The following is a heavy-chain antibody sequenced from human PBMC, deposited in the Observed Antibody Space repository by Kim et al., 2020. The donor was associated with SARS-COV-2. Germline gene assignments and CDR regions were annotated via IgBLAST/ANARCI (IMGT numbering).Heavy chain of an antibody. J-gene: IGHJ6*02. D-gene: IGHD4-17*01. CDR3: ARGTRSYYYYGMDV. V-gene: IGHV1-3*01. CDR1: GYTFTSYA. Sequence: ASVKVSCKASGYTFTSYAMHWVRQAPGQRLEWMGWINAGNGNTKYSQKFQGRVTITRDTSASTAYMELSSLRSEDTAVYYCARGTRSYYYYGMDVWGQGTTVTVSS. CDR2: INAGNGNT.